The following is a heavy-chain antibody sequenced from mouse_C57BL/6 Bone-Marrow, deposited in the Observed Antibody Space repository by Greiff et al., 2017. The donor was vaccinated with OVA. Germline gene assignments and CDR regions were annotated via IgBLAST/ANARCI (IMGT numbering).Heavy chain of an antibody. CDR2: ISSGSSTI. V-gene: IGHV5-17*01. CDR1: GFTFSDYG. D-gene: IGHD1-1*01. J-gene: IGHJ3*01. CDR3: ARHGYYGSGAY. Sequence: EVKLVESGGGLVKPGGSLKLSCAASGFTFSDYGMHWVRQAPEKGLEWVAYISSGSSTIYYADTVKGRFTISRDNAKNTLFLQMTSLRSEDTAMYYCARHGYYGSGAYWGQGTLVTVSA.